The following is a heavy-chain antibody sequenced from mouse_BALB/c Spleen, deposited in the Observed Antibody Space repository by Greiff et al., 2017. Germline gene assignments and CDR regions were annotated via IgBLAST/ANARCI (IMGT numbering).Heavy chain of an antibody. Sequence: VQLKESGPELVKPGASVKIPCKASGYTFTDYNMDWVKQSHGKSLEWIGDINPNNGGTIYNQKFKGKATLTVDKSSSTAYLELRSLTSEDTAVYYCARSPVYYYGSFDYWGQGTTLTVSS. CDR3: ARSPVYYYGSFDY. J-gene: IGHJ2*01. CDR2: INPNNGGT. D-gene: IGHD1-1*01. CDR1: GYTFTDYN. V-gene: IGHV1-18*01.